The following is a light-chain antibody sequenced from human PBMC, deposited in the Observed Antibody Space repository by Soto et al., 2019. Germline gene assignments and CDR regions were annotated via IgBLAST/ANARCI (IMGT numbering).Light chain of an antibody. Sequence: QSALTQPPSASGSPGQSVTISCTGTSSDVGGYNYVSWYQQHQGKAPKLMIYEVSERPSGVPDRFSGSKSSNTASLTVSGLQAEDEADYYCCSYAGSYTWVFGGGTKLTVL. CDR1: SSDVGGYNY. CDR2: EVS. J-gene: IGLJ3*02. CDR3: CSYAGSYTWV. V-gene: IGLV2-8*01.